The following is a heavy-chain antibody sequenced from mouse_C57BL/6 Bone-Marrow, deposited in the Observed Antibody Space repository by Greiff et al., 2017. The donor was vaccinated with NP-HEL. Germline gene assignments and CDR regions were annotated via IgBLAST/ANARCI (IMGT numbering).Heavy chain of an antibody. Sequence: EVQLVESGPGLVKPSQSLSLTCSVTGYSITSGYYWNWIRQFPGNKLEWMGYISYDGSNNYNPSLKNRISITRDTSKNQFFLKLNSVTTEDTATYDWARERYYGSRRYFDVWGTGTTVTVSS. V-gene: IGHV3-6*01. D-gene: IGHD1-1*01. CDR2: ISYDGSN. J-gene: IGHJ1*03. CDR3: ARERYYGSRRYFDV. CDR1: GYSITSGYY.